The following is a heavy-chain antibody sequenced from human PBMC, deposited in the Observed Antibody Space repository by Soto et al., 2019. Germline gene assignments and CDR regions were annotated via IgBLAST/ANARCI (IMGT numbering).Heavy chain of an antibody. CDR2: INPNSSGT. D-gene: IGHD3-9*01. V-gene: IGHV1-2*04. J-gene: IGHJ6*02. CDR3: ARDFPFLTVYSSPHYYYGMDV. Sequence: ASVKVSCKASGYTFTGYYMHWVRQAPGQGLERMGWINPNSSGTNYAQKYQGWVTMTRDTSISTAYMELSRLRSDDTAEYYSARDFPFLTVYSSPHYYYGMDVWGQGTTFTVSS. CDR1: GYTFTGYY.